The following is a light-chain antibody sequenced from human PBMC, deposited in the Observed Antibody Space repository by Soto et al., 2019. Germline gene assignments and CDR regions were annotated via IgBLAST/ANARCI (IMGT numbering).Light chain of an antibody. CDR1: NSNIGNKY. V-gene: IGLV1-47*01. CDR2: RNN. Sequence: QSVLTQPPSASGTPGQRVTISCSGSNSNIGNKYVYWYQQLPGTAPKLLMYRNNHRPSGVPDRFSGSKSGTSASLAISGLPSEDEADYYCAAWDDGVGGPAFGGGTKLTVL. CDR3: AAWDDGVGGPA. J-gene: IGLJ3*02.